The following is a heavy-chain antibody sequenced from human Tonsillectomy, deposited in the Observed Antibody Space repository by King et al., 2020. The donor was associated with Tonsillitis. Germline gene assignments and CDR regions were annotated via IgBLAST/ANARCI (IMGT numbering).Heavy chain of an antibody. CDR3: ARVPASGWYADY. Sequence: VQLVESGGGFIQPGGSLRLSCAASGFTFSSYEMNWVRQAPGKGLEGGSYISTSGSTIYYAESVKGRLTISRDNAKSSLYLQMNSLRVEDTAVYYCARVPASGWYADYWGQGTLVTVSS. CDR2: ISTSGSTI. J-gene: IGHJ4*02. V-gene: IGHV3-48*03. CDR1: GFTFSSYE. D-gene: IGHD6-19*01.